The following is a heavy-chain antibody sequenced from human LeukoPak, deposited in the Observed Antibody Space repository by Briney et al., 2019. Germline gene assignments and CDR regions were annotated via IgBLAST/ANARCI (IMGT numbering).Heavy chain of an antibody. CDR3: ARHVAGGSTSPGVAAAGSLDY. D-gene: IGHD6-13*01. J-gene: IGHJ4*02. CDR1: GYSFTSYW. Sequence: GESLKISCKGSGYSFTSYWIGWVRQMPGKGLEWMGIIYPGDSDTRYSPSFQGQVTISADKSISTAYLQWSSLKASDTAMYFCARHVAGGSTSPGVAAAGSLDYWGRETLVTVSS. V-gene: IGHV5-51*01. CDR2: IYPGDSDT.